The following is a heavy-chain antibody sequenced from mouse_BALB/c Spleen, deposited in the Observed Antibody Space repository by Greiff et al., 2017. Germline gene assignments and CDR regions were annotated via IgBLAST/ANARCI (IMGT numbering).Heavy chain of an antibody. CDR2: IDPANGNT. J-gene: IGHJ4*01. CDR1: GFNIKDTY. V-gene: IGHV14-3*02. CDR3: AYGSSIYYAMDY. Sequence: EVNLVESGAELVKPGASVKLSCTASGFNIKDTYMHWVKQRPEQGLEWIGRIDPANGNTKYDPKFQGKATITADTSSNTAYLQLSSLTSEDTAVYYCAYGSSIYYAMDYWGQGTSVTVSS. D-gene: IGHD1-1*01.